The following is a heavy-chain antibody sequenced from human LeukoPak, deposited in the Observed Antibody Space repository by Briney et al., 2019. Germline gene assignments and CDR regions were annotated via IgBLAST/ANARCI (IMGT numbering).Heavy chain of an antibody. J-gene: IGHJ4*02. D-gene: IGHD1-7*01. CDR1: GFTFSSYG. CDR2: ISYDGSNK. V-gene: IGHV3-30*03. CDR3: ATLTGTTVYFDY. Sequence: GGSLRLSCAASGFTFSSYGMHWVRQAPGKGLEWVAVISYDGSNKYYADSVKGRFTISRDNSKNTLYLQINSLRAEDTALYYCATLTGTTVYFDYWGQGTLVTVSS.